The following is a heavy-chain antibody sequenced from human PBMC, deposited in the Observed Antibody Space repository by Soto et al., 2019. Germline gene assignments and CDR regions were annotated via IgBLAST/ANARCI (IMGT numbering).Heavy chain of an antibody. V-gene: IGHV4-34*01. D-gene: IGHD3-10*01. CDR2: INHSGST. CDR1: GGSFSGYY. J-gene: IGHJ5*02. CDR3: ARGLRGLRPPFDP. Sequence: SETLSLTCAVYGGSFSGYYWSWIRQPPGKGLEWIGEINHSGSTNYNPSLKSRVTISVDTSKNQFSLKLSSVTAADTAVYYCARGLRGLRPPFDPWGQGTLVTVSS.